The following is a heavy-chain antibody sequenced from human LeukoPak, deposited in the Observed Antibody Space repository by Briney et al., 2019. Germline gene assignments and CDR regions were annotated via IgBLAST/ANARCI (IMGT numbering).Heavy chain of an antibody. CDR3: ARVRPRITIFGVVIEKPHGFDP. Sequence: SETLSLTCAVYGGSFSGYYWSWIRQPPGKGLEWIGEINHSGSTNYNPSLKSRVTISVDTSKNQFSLKLSSVTAADTAVYYCARVRPRITIFGVVIEKPHGFDPWGQGTLVTVSS. CDR1: GGSFSGYY. J-gene: IGHJ5*02. CDR2: INHSGST. D-gene: IGHD3-3*01. V-gene: IGHV4-34*01.